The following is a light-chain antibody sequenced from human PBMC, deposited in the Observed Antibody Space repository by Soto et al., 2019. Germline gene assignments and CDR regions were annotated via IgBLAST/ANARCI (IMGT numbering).Light chain of an antibody. Sequence: EIVMTQSPATLSVSPGEIATLSCTASQSVNNNLAWYQQKRGQASKLLIYGASIRATGIPARFSGSESGTYVTLTISSVQSKDFAVYYCQQDNNWPLFTFGTGTKVDSK. CDR2: GAS. CDR3: QQDNNWPLFT. J-gene: IGKJ3*01. V-gene: IGKV3-15*01. CDR1: QSVNNN.